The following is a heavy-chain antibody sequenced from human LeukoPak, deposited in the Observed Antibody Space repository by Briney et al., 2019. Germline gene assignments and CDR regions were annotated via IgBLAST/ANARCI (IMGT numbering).Heavy chain of an antibody. CDR2: IYYSGST. CDR1: GGSISSSSYY. Sequence: SSETLSLTCTVSGGSISSSSYYWGWIRKPPGKGLEWIGSIYYSGSTYYNPSLKSRVTISVDTSKNQFSLKLSSVTAADTAVYYCASPRHGSSWYSFDYWGQGTLVTVSS. J-gene: IGHJ4*02. D-gene: IGHD6-13*01. V-gene: IGHV4-39*01. CDR3: ASPRHGSSWYSFDY.